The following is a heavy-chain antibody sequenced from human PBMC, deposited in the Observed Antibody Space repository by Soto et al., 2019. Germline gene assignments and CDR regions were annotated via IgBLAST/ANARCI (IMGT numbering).Heavy chain of an antibody. CDR1: GGSISSSNW. CDR2: IYHSGST. J-gene: IGHJ4*02. Sequence: ASETLSLTCAVSGGSISSSNWWSWVRQPPGKGLEWIGEIYHSGSTNYNPSLKSRVTISVDKSKNQFSLKLSSVTAADTAVYYCARSILYCSGGSCYYFDYWGQGTLVTVSS. D-gene: IGHD2-15*01. V-gene: IGHV4-4*02. CDR3: ARSILYCSGGSCYYFDY.